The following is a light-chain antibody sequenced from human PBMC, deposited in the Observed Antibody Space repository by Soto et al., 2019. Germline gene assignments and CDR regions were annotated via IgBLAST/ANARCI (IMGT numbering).Light chain of an antibody. CDR3: QQYGSSPPLT. Sequence: EIVLTQSPGTLSLSPGERATLSCRASQSVSSNYLAWYQQKPGQAPRLLIYVASRRATGIPDRFSGSGSGTDFTLTIARLEPEDFAVYYCQQYGSSPPLTFGGGTKVDIK. V-gene: IGKV3-20*01. CDR2: VAS. CDR1: QSVSSNY. J-gene: IGKJ4*01.